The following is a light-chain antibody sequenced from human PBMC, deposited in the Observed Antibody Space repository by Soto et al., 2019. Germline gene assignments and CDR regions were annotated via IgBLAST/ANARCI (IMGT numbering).Light chain of an antibody. CDR2: DAS. J-gene: IGKJ1*01. Sequence: DMQMTQSPSSLSASLGDRVTITFRASQSISSYLNWYQQKPGKAPKLLIYDASSLESGVPSRFSGSGSGTEFTLTISSLQPDDFATYYCQQYNSYSWTFGQGTKVDI. CDR1: QSISSY. CDR3: QQYNSYSWT. V-gene: IGKV1-5*01.